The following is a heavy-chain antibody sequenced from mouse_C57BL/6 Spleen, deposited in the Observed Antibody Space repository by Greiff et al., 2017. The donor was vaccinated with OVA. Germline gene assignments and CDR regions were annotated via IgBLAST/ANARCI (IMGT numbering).Heavy chain of an antibody. CDR3: ARHVAGPFDY. CDR2: ISSGSSTI. J-gene: IGHJ2*01. D-gene: IGHD3-1*01. Sequence: DVKLVESGGGLVKPGGSLKLSCAASGFTFSDYGMHWVRQAPAKGLEWVAYISSGSSTIYYADTVKGRITISRDNAKNNLYLQMTSMRSEDTAMYYCARHVAGPFDYWGQGTTLTVSS. CDR1: GFTFSDYG. V-gene: IGHV5-17*01.